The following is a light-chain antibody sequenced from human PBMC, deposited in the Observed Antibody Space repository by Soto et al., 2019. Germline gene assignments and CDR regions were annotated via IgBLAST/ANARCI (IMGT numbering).Light chain of an antibody. CDR3: QHYNSYSEA. CDR2: KAS. Sequence: QWTQSPSSLSASIVDRVTITCRASQTISSWLAWYQQKPGKAPKLLIYKASTLKSGVPSRFSGSGSGTEFTLTISSLQPDDFATYYCQHYNSYSEAFGQGTNVDIK. CDR1: QTISSW. V-gene: IGKV1-5*03. J-gene: IGKJ1*01.